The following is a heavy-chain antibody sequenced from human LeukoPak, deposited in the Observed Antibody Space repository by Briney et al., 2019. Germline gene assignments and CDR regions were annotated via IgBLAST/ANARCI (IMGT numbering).Heavy chain of an antibody. J-gene: IGHJ4*02. V-gene: IGHV4-4*02. CDR3: ARSSGWYLYYFDY. CDR1: GGSISSSNW. Sequence: SETLSLTCAVSGGSISSSNWWSWGRQPPGKGLEWIGEIYHSGSTNYNPSLKSRVTISVDKSKNQFSLKLSSVTAADTAVYYCARSSGWYLYYFDYWGQGTLVTVSS. D-gene: IGHD6-19*01. CDR2: IYHSGST.